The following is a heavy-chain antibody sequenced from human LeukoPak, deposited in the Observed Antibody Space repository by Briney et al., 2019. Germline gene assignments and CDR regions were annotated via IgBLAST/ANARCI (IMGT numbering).Heavy chain of an antibody. CDR1: GFIVSGDF. CDR2: IYSDGST. V-gene: IGHV3-66*01. J-gene: IGHJ4*02. D-gene: IGHD5-24*01. CDR3: TRVGYIDEGIDY. Sequence: GGSLRLSCAASGFIVSGDFMSWVRQAPGKGLEWVSVIYSDGSTYYADSVKGRFTISRDNAKNSLYLQMNSLRAEDTAIYYCTRVGYIDEGIDYWGQGTLVTVSS.